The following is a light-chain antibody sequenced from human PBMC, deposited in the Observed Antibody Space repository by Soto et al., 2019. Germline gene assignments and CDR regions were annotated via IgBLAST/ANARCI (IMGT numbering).Light chain of an antibody. V-gene: IGLV2-14*01. CDR2: DVS. CDR1: SSDVGGYNY. CDR3: SSYTRSSTRV. J-gene: IGLJ1*01. Sequence: QSALTQPASVSGSPGQSITISCTGTSSDVGGYNYVSWYQQHPGKAPKLMIYDVSNRPSGVSNRFSGSKSGNTASLSISGLQAEDEADYYCSSYTRSSTRVFGTDTKLTVL.